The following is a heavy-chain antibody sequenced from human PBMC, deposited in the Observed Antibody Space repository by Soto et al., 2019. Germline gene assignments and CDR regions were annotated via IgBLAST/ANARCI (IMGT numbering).Heavy chain of an antibody. J-gene: IGHJ4*02. Sequence: SETLSLTCTVSGGSISSGGYYWSWIRQHPGKGLEWIGYIYYSGSTYYNPSLKSRVTISVDTSKNQFSLKLSSVTAADTAVYYCARNPNYYDSSRYIGLLDYWGQGTLVTLSS. CDR2: IYYSGST. CDR1: GGSISSGGYY. V-gene: IGHV4-31*03. D-gene: IGHD3-22*01. CDR3: ARNPNYYDSSRYIGLLDY.